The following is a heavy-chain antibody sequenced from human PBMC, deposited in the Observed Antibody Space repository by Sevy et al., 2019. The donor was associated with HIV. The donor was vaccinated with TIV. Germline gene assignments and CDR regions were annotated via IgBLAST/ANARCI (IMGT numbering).Heavy chain of an antibody. CDR1: EFTFRDYT. J-gene: IGHJ4*02. CDR2: ISSGSSYI. D-gene: IGHD3-10*01. CDR3: ARDRDYYCSGTYDH. V-gene: IGHV3-21*06. Sequence: GGSLRLSCAASEFTFRDYTMNWVRQTPGKGLEWVSYISSGSSYIRYADSVKGRFTISRDNAENSLYLQMNSLRAEDTGVYYCARDRDYYCSGTYDHWGQGTLVTVSS.